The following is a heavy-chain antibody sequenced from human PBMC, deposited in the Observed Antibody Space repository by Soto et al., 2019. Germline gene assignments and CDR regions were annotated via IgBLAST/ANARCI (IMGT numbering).Heavy chain of an antibody. V-gene: IGHV3-30*18. CDR2: ISYDGSNE. CDR1: GFTFSSYG. D-gene: IGHD2-2*01. J-gene: IGHJ5*02. Sequence: PGGSLRLSCAASGFTFSSYGMHWVRQAPGKGLEWVAVISYDGSNEYYADSVKGRFTISRDNSKNTLYLQMNSLRAEDTAVYYCAKEGGICSSTSCLPTPHNWLDPWGQGTLVTAPQ. CDR3: AKEGGICSSTSCLPTPHNWLDP.